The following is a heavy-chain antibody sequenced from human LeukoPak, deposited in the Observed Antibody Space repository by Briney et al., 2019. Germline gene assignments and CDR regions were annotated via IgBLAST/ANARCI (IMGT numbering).Heavy chain of an antibody. CDR1: GFTFSSYA. Sequence: PGGSLRLSCAASGFTFSSYAMHWVRQAPGKGLEWVAVTSSDGNIKYYADSVKGRFTISRDNSKDTLYLQLSGLRAEDTAIYYCGKEFSSGWFFWGQGTLVSVSS. D-gene: IGHD6-13*01. CDR3: GKEFSSGWFF. V-gene: IGHV3-30-3*01. J-gene: IGHJ4*02. CDR2: TSSDGNIK.